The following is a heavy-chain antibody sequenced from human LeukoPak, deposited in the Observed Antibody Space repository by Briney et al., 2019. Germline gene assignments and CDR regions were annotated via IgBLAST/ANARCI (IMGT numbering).Heavy chain of an antibody. J-gene: IGHJ6*02. D-gene: IGHD5-24*01. V-gene: IGHV3-30*03. CDR1: GFTFSSYG. Sequence: GGSLRLSCAASGFTFSSYGMHWVRQAPGKGLEWVAVISYDGSNKYYADSVKGRFTISRDNSKNTLYLQMNSLRAEDTAVYYCARDHRLQLLLQYYYYYYGMDVWGQGTTVTASS. CDR2: ISYDGSNK. CDR3: ARDHRLQLLLQYYYYYYGMDV.